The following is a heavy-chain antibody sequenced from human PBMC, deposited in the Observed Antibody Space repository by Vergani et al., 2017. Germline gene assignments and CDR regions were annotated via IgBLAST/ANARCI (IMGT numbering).Heavy chain of an antibody. Sequence: QVQLQESGPGLVKPSETLSLTCTVSGGSISSYYWSWIRQPPGKGLEWSGYIYYSGSTNSNPSLKIRVTISVDTSKNQFSLKLSSVTAADTAVYYCARESGTTLDYWGQGTLVTVSS. D-gene: IGHD1-7*01. CDR3: ARESGTTLDY. J-gene: IGHJ4*02. CDR2: IYYSGST. V-gene: IGHV4-59*01. CDR1: GGSISSYY.